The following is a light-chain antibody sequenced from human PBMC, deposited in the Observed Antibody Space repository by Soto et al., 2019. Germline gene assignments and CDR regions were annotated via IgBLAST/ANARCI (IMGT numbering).Light chain of an antibody. CDR3: HWSGGSVS. CDR1: QTGSTS. CDR2: GET. Sequence: GTATLAGKASQTGSTSLSWYQQKPGQPPRLLIYGETFRATGIPDRFSGSGSGIDLTLTIPRLEPQDFAVYYCHWSGGSVSFGGGTKVDIK. V-gene: IGKV3-20*01. J-gene: IGKJ4*01.